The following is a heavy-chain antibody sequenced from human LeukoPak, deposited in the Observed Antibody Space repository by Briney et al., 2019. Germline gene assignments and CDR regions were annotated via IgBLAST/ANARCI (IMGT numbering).Heavy chain of an antibody. CDR2: ISSSSSYI. Sequence: GGSLRLSCAASGFTFSSYSMNWVRQAPGKGLEWVSSISSSSSYIYYADSVKGRFTISRDNAKNSLYLQMNSPRAEDTAVYYCARVDRISGAFDYWGQGTLVTVSS. D-gene: IGHD6-19*01. CDR3: ARVDRISGAFDY. CDR1: GFTFSSYS. J-gene: IGHJ4*02. V-gene: IGHV3-21*01.